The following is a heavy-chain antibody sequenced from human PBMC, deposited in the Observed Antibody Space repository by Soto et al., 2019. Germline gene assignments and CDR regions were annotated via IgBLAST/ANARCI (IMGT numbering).Heavy chain of an antibody. V-gene: IGHV3-33*01. D-gene: IGHD2-15*01. CDR1: GFSFSGNS. CDR2: IWYDGSNK. J-gene: IGHJ4*01. CDR3: ASDELVVVAGTLNSCFPY. Sequence: QVQLVGSGGGGFQPGRSLRVSCAAAGFSFSGNSMYWVRQAPSDGLDWVAVIWYDGSNKYYADAVKVRFSISRDNSKNTWYLQMNSLRAEALTINYWASDELVVVAGTLNSCFPYWGHGALVTVSS.